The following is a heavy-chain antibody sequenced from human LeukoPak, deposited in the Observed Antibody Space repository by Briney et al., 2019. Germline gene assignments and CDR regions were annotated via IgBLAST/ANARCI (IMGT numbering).Heavy chain of an antibody. CDR1: GGSISSGSYY. D-gene: IGHD3-9*01. Sequence: SETLSLTCTVSGGSISSGSYYWSWIRQPAGKGLEWIGRIYTSGSTNYNPSLKSRVTISVDTSKNQFSLKLSSVTAADTAVYYCARGPYYDILTGYYTGEYFDYWGQGTLVTVSS. J-gene: IGHJ4*02. V-gene: IGHV4-61*02. CDR2: IYTSGST. CDR3: ARGPYYDILTGYYTGEYFDY.